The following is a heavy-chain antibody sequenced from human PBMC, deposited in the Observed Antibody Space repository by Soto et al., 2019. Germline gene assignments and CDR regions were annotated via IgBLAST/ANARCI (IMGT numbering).Heavy chain of an antibody. CDR2: ISAYNGNT. V-gene: IGHV1-18*01. CDR1: GYTFTSYG. Sequence: ASVKVSCKASGYTFTSYGISWVRQAPGQGLEWMGWISAYNGNTNYAQKLQGRVTMTTDTSTSTAYMELRSLRSDDTAVYYCARDCSSTSCYGRQDYYYYYGMDVWGQGTTVTVSS. J-gene: IGHJ6*02. CDR3: ARDCSSTSCYGRQDYYYYYGMDV. D-gene: IGHD2-2*01.